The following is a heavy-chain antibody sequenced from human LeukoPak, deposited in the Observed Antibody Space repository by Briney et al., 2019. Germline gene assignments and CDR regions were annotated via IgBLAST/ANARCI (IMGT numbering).Heavy chain of an antibody. J-gene: IGHJ4*02. CDR3: ASTEAYDYVWGSYRFSY. V-gene: IGHV3-53*01. CDR2: IYSGGST. Sequence: GGSLRLFCAASGFTVNSNYMSWVRQAPGKGLEWVSVIYSGGSTYYADSVKGRFTISRDNSKNTLYLQMNSLRAEDTAVYYCASTEAYDYVWGSYRFSYWGQGTLVTVSS. CDR1: GFTVNSNY. D-gene: IGHD3-16*02.